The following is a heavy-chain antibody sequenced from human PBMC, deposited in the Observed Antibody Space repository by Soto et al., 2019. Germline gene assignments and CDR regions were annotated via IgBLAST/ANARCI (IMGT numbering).Heavy chain of an antibody. J-gene: IGHJ3*02. D-gene: IGHD1-1*01. CDR1: GGFVSSGSYY. CDR2: MSHSGGT. Sequence: QVQLQQWGAGLLKPSETLSLTCAVYGGFVSSGSYYWSWIRQPPGKGLEWIGEMSHSGGTHFNPSLKGRAPFSVDTSKIYFSRNISSVTAADTALYYCALVERGTVTTVVDAFDIWGPGTMVTVSS. V-gene: IGHV4-34*01. CDR3: ALVERGTVTTVVDAFDI.